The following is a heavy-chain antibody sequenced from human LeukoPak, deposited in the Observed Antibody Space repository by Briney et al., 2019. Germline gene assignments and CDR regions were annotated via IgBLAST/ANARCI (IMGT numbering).Heavy chain of an antibody. J-gene: IGHJ4*02. CDR3: ARLRDDFWSGYSYRYFDY. V-gene: IGHV4-39*01. Sequence: SETLSLTCTVSGGSISSSSYYWGWIRQPPGKGLEWIGSVYYSGSTYYNPSLKSRVTISVDTSKNQFSLKLSSVTAADTAVDYCARLRDDFWSGYSYRYFDYWGQGTLVSVSP. CDR1: GGSISSSSYY. CDR2: VYYSGST. D-gene: IGHD3-3*01.